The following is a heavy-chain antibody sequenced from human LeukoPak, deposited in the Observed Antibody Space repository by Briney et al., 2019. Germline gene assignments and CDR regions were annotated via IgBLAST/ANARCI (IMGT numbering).Heavy chain of an antibody. D-gene: IGHD3-10*01. CDR2: IYTSGRT. V-gene: IGHV4-61*02. J-gene: IGHJ4*02. CDR3: ARTRPMVRGVTRTNYCDY. Sequence: SQTLSLTCTVSGGSISSGSYYWSWIRQPAGKGLEWIGRIYTSGRTTYNPSLKRRVTISVDASKNQFSLKLSSGTAAHTAVYYCARTRPMVRGVTRTNYCDYGGQGTLDNVS. CDR1: GGSISSGSYY.